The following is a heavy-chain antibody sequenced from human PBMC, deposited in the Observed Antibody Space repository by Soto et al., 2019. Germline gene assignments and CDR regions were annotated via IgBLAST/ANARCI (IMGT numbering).Heavy chain of an antibody. V-gene: IGHV4-34*01. D-gene: IGHD5-18*01. Sequence: PSETLSLTCAFYCGSFISYHWSWIRQTPGKGLEWIGEINHLTTTNYNPSLKSRVIISLDTPKNQFSLKLSSVTAADTAVYYCARGYDTALAPIFWGQGILVTVSS. CDR3: ARGYDTALAPIF. J-gene: IGHJ4*02. CDR1: CGSFISYH. CDR2: INHLTTT.